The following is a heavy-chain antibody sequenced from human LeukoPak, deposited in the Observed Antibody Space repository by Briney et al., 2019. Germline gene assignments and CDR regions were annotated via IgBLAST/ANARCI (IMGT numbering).Heavy chain of an antibody. Sequence: SETLSLTCTVSGGSISSGDHYWSWIRQPPGKGLEWIGYIYYSGSTNYNPSLKSRVTISVDTSKNQFSLKLSSVTAADTAVYYCATQAYYYDSSGYWNWYFDLWGRGTLVTVSS. CDR1: GGSISSGDHY. V-gene: IGHV4-61*08. J-gene: IGHJ2*01. D-gene: IGHD3-22*01. CDR3: ATQAYYYDSSGYWNWYFDL. CDR2: IYYSGST.